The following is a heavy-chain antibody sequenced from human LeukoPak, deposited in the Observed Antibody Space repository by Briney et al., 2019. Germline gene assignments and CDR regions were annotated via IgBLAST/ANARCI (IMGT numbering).Heavy chain of an antibody. J-gene: IGHJ5*02. CDR2: IYYSGST. CDR3: ARTQARHYYDSSGYRNMGNWFDP. CDR1: GVSISSYY. V-gene: IGHV4-59*01. Sequence: SETLSLTCTVSGVSISSYYWSWIRQPPGKGLEWVGYIYYSGSTNYNPSLKSRVTISGDTSKNQFSLKLSSVTAADTAVYYCARTQARHYYDSSGYRNMGNWFDPWGQGTLVTVSS. D-gene: IGHD3-22*01.